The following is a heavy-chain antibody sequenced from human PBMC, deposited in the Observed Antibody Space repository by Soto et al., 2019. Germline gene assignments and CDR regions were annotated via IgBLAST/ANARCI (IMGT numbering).Heavy chain of an antibody. J-gene: IGHJ6*02. Sequence: ASVKVSCKASRGTFSSYAISWVRQAPGQGLEWMGGIIPIFGTANYAQKFQGRVTITADESTSTAYMELSSLRSEDTAVYYCARAGIAVAGTPSYYYYYGMDVWGQGTTVTVSS. D-gene: IGHD6-19*01. V-gene: IGHV1-69*13. CDR1: RGTFSSYA. CDR3: ARAGIAVAGTPSYYYYYGMDV. CDR2: IIPIFGTA.